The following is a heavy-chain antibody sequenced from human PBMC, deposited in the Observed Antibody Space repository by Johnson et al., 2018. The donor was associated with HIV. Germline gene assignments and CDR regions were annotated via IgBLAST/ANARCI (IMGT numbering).Heavy chain of an antibody. CDR1: GFTFNTYW. CDR2: IKEDGSEK. V-gene: IGHV3-7*05. Sequence: VQLVESGGGLVQPGGSLRLSCAASGFTFNTYWMTWVRQVPGKGLEWVANIKEDGSEKYYVDSVKGRFTISRDNAKNSLYLQINSLRAEETAVYYCARVNYDFWSGQGPFDIWGQGTMVTVSS. D-gene: IGHD3-3*01. J-gene: IGHJ3*02. CDR3: ARVNYDFWSGQGPFDI.